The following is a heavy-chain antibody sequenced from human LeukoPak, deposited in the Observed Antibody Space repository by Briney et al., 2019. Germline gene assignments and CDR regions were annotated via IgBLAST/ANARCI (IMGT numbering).Heavy chain of an antibody. Sequence: SETLSLTCTVSGGSISSYYWSWIRQPAGEGLEWIGRIYTSGSTNYNPSLKSRVTMSVDTSKNQFSLKLSSVTAADTAVYYCARERLYYDILTGYFNYFDYWGQGTLVTVSS. CDR1: GGSISSYY. D-gene: IGHD3-9*01. CDR2: IYTSGST. CDR3: ARERLYYDILTGYFNYFDY. J-gene: IGHJ4*02. V-gene: IGHV4-4*07.